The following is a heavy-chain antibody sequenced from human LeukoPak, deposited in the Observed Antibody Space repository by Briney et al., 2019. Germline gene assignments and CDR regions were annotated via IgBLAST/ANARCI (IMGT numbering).Heavy chain of an antibody. CDR3: ARSGGTNYVWGSYRYTYFDY. J-gene: IGHJ4*02. V-gene: IGHV1-2*02. CDR2: INPNSGGT. D-gene: IGHD3-16*02. Sequence: ASVKVSCKASGYTFTGYYMHWVRQAPGQGLEWMGWINPNSGGTNYAQKFQGRVTITRNTSISTAYMELSSLRSEDTAVYYCARSGGTNYVWGSYRYTYFDYWGQGTLVTVSS. CDR1: GYTFTGYY.